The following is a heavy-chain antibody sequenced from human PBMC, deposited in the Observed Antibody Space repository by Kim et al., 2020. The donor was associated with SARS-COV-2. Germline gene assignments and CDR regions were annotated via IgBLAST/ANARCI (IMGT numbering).Heavy chain of an antibody. D-gene: IGHD4-17*01. Sequence: DPVTCPFTLSRDNSKNTLYLQMNSLRAEDTAVYYCAKDSGDPGGGYFDYWGQGPLVTVSS. CDR3: AKDSGDPGGGYFDY. V-gene: IGHV3-23*01. J-gene: IGHJ4*02.